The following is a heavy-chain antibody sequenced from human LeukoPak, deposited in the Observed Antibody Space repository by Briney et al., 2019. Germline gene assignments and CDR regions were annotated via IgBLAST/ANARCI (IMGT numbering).Heavy chain of an antibody. CDR2: ISSSGDTM. D-gene: IGHD1-7*01. V-gene: IGHV3-11*04. Sequence: GGPLRLSCAASGFSFSDYYMSWIRQAPGKGLEWVSYISSSGDTMSYADSVKGRFTISRDNAKNSLYLQMSSLRAEDAAIYYCARVMGNYASDYWGQGALVTVSS. CDR3: ARVMGNYASDY. CDR1: GFSFSDYY. J-gene: IGHJ4*02.